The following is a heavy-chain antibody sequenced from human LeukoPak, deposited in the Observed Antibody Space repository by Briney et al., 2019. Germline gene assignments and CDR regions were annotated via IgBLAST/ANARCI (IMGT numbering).Heavy chain of an antibody. CDR1: GFTFSSYG. J-gene: IGHJ4*02. Sequence: GGSLRLSCAASGFTFSSYGMHWVRQAPGKGLGWVAFIRYDGSNKYYADSVKGRFTISRDNSKNTLYLQMNSLRAEDTAVYYCASTNYDFWSGYLWGQGTLVTVSS. V-gene: IGHV3-30*02. CDR3: ASTNYDFWSGYL. CDR2: IRYDGSNK. D-gene: IGHD3-3*01.